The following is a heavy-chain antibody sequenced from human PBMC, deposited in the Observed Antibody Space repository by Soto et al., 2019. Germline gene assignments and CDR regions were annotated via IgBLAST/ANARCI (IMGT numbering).Heavy chain of an antibody. Sequence: EVQLLESGGGLVQPGGSLRLSCAASGFTFSSYAMSWVRQAPGKGLEWVSAISGSGGGTYYADSVKGRFTISRDNSKNTMYLQMNSLRAEDTAVYYCAPGGGSSHFDYWGQGTLVTVSS. D-gene: IGHD2-15*01. J-gene: IGHJ4*02. V-gene: IGHV3-23*01. CDR3: APGGGSSHFDY. CDR1: GFTFSSYA. CDR2: ISGSGGGT.